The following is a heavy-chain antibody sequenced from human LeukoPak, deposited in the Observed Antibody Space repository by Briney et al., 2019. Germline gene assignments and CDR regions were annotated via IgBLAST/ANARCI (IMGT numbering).Heavy chain of an antibody. CDR3: ARGGVTTFYWFDP. CDR1: GFTFSSYA. CDR2: ISYDGSNK. J-gene: IGHJ5*02. V-gene: IGHV3-30-3*01. D-gene: IGHD4-17*01. Sequence: GGSLRLSCAASGFTFSSYAMHWVRQAPGKGLEGVAVISYDGSNKYYADSVKGRFTISRDNSKNTLYLQMNSLRAEDTAVYYCARGGVTTFYWFDPWGQGTLVTVSS.